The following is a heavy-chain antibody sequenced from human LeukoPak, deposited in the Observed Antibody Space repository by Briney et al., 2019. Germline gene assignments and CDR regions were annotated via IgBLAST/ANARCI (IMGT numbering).Heavy chain of an antibody. CDR2: FDPEDGET. J-gene: IGHJ4*02. CDR3: ATDRYGSGSSGWDY. V-gene: IGHV1-24*01. CDR1: GYTLTELS. Sequence: ASVKVSCKVSGYTLTELSMHWVRQAPGKGLEWMGGFDPEDGETIYAQKFQGRVTMTEDTSTDTAYMELSSLRSEDTAVYYCATDRYGSGSSGWDYWGQGTLVTVSS. D-gene: IGHD3-10*01.